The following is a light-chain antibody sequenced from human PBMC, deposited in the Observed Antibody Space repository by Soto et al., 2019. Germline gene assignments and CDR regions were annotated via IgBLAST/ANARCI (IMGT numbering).Light chain of an antibody. V-gene: IGKV3-20*01. Sequence: EIVLTHSPGTLSLSPGERATLSCRASQSVTTSFLAWYQQKPGQAPRLLIYAASSRATGIPDRFSGSGSGTDLTLTISRLEPEDFAVYYCQHYGRSPTFGQGTKVEIK. CDR2: AAS. CDR3: QHYGRSPT. CDR1: QSVTTSF. J-gene: IGKJ1*01.